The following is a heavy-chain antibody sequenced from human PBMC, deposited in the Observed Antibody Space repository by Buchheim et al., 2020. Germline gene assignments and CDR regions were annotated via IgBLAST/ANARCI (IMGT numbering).Heavy chain of an antibody. V-gene: IGHV3-23*01. CDR2: IKDNGGTT. CDR3: AKGYGDYVFRCWDP. J-gene: IGHJ5*02. Sequence: EVQLLESGGGLVQPGGSLRISCVGSGFTCNNFAMSWVRQDPGKGLEWVSSIKDNGGTTYYADSVKGRFTISRDHSKHPMSLKMNSLRAEDSALYYCAKGYGDYVFRCWDPWGQG. D-gene: IGHD4-17*01. CDR1: GFTCNNFA.